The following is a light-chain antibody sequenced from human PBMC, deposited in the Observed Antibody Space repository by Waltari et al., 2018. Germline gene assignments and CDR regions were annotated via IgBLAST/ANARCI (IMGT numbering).Light chain of an antibody. J-gene: IGLJ2*01. Sequence: SDELTPPPSLSVSPGQTASIPCSGDKLETKYVCWYPQRPGHSPLLVIYQDSRRPSGIPERFSGSNSGNTATLTVSGTQAMDEADYYCQACDSASAVVFGGGTKLIVL. CDR1: KLETKY. CDR3: QACDSASAVV. CDR2: QDS. V-gene: IGLV3-1*01.